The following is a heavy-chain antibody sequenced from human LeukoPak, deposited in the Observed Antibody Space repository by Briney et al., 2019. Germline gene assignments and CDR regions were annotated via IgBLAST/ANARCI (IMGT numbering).Heavy chain of an antibody. J-gene: IGHJ4*02. D-gene: IGHD5-24*01. CDR2: ISRSNIYK. V-gene: IGHV3-21*01. Sequence: PGGSLRLSCTVSGFTVSSNSMSWVRQAPGKGLEWVSSISRSNIYKYYADSVKGRFTISRDNSKNTLYLQMNSLRAEDTAVYYCATVGIETATIFHYWGQGTLVTVSS. CDR3: ATVGIETATIFHY. CDR1: GFTVSSNS.